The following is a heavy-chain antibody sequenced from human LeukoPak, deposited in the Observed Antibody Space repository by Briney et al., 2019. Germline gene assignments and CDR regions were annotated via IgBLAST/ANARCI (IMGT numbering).Heavy chain of an antibody. CDR3: ARGGIPDY. CDR2: IYYSGST. D-gene: IGHD2-21*01. Sequence: SETLSLTCTVSGGSISSYYWSWIRQPPGKGLEWIGYIYYSGSTSHNPSLNNRVTISVDTSENQFSLKLSSMTAVDTAVYYCARGGIPDYWGQGILVTVSS. CDR1: GGSISSYY. J-gene: IGHJ4*02. V-gene: IGHV4-59*01.